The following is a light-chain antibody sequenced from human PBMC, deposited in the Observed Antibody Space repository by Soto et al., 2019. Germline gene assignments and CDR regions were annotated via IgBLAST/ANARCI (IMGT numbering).Light chain of an antibody. V-gene: IGKV1-5*01. J-gene: IGKJ1*01. CDR2: DAS. CDR1: QSISSW. CDR3: QEYKSYSWT. Sequence: IQMTQSPSTLSASVGDRVTITCRASQSISSWLAWYQQKPGKAPKLLIYDASSLESGVPSRVSGSGSGTEFTLTIDSLQPDDFATYYCQEYKSYSWTFGQGTKV.